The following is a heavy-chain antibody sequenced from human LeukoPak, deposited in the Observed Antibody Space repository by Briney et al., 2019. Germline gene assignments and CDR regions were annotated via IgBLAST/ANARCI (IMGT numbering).Heavy chain of an antibody. Sequence: ASVKVSCKTSGYTFTSYYIHWVRQAPGQGLEWMGIINPSGGSTSYAQKFQGRVTMTRDMSTSTVYMELSSLRSEDTAVHYCARDRGNTMVRGVMDYWGQGTLVTVSS. V-gene: IGHV1-46*01. CDR2: INPSGGST. CDR1: GYTFTSYY. J-gene: IGHJ4*02. CDR3: ARDRGNTMVRGVMDY. D-gene: IGHD3-10*01.